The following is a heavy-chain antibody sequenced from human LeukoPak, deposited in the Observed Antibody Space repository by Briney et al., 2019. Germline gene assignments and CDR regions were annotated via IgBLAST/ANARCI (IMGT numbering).Heavy chain of an antibody. J-gene: IGHJ3*02. D-gene: IGHD5-18*01. Sequence: GGSLRLSCAASGFTFSSYWMHWVRQAPGKGLVWVSRINSDGSSTSYADSVKGRFTISRDNAKNTLYLQMNSLRAEDTAVYYCARDPRGCSYGYLGAFDIWGQGTMVTVSS. CDR1: GFTFSSYW. CDR3: ARDPRGCSYGYLGAFDI. CDR2: INSDGSST. V-gene: IGHV3-74*01.